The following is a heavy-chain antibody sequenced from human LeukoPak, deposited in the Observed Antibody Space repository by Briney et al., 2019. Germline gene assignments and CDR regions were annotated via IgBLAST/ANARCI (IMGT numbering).Heavy chain of an antibody. CDR3: ARKSDSLLVREGDC. Sequence: GGSLRLSCAASGFTVNRNYMIWVRHAPGKGLECASVIYSGGTTWYADSVKGRFTISRDTNTLYLQMNSLRAEDTAVYYCARKSDSLLVREGDCWGQGTLVTVSS. CDR2: IYSGGTT. CDR1: GFTVNRNY. J-gene: IGHJ4*02. D-gene: IGHD3-10*01. V-gene: IGHV3-66*01.